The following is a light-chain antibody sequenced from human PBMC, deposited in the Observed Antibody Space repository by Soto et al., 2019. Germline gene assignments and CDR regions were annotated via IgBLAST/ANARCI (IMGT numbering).Light chain of an antibody. CDR1: QTVRNNY. CDR3: QQYGTSPRT. Sequence: EFVLTQSPGTLSLSPGERATLSCRASQTVRNNYLAWYQQKPGQAPRLLMFAASSRATGTPDRFSGSGSGTDFTLTISRLEPEDFAVYYCQQYGTSPRTFGQGTKVDIK. J-gene: IGKJ1*01. V-gene: IGKV3-20*01. CDR2: AAS.